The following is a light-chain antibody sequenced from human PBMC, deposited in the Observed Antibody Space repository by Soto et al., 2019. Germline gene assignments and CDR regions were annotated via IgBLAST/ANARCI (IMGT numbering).Light chain of an antibody. J-gene: IGLJ1*01. CDR1: SSDVGGYNY. V-gene: IGLV2-14*01. CDR3: FSHRGGDSHV. CDR2: GVT. Sequence: QSVLTQPASVSGSPGHSITISCTGTSSDVGGYNYVSWYQQYPGKAPKLMIYGVTNRPSGVSNRFSGSKTGNTASLIISGLQAEDEAYYYCFSHRGGDSHVFGTGTKLTVL.